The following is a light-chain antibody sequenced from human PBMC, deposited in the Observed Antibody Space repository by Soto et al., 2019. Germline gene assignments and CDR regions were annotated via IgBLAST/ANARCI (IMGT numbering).Light chain of an antibody. CDR1: RSVLYKSNNKNH. CDR2: WAS. V-gene: IGKV4-1*01. Sequence: DIVMTQSPDSLAVSLGERATMNCKCSRSVLYKSNNKNHLAWYQQKPGQPPQLIIYWASTRESGVPERFSGSGSGTDFTLTITRLETEEFAVYYCHQFVGLPITFGQGTRLEIK. J-gene: IGKJ5*01. CDR3: HQFVGLPIT.